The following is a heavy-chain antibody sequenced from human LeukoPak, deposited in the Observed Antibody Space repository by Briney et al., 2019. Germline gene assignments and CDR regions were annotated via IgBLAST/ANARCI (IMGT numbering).Heavy chain of an antibody. V-gene: IGHV3-15*01. CDR2: IKSKTDGGTT. D-gene: IGHD2/OR15-2a*01. CDR1: GFTFSNAW. J-gene: IGHJ6*03. Sequence: GGSLRLSCAASGFTFSNAWMSWVRQAPGKGLEWVGRIKSKTDGGTTDYAAPVKGRFTISRDDSKNTLYLQMNSLKTEDTAVYYCTSLLNRDYYYYMDVWGKGTTVTVSS. CDR3: TSLLNRDYYYYMDV.